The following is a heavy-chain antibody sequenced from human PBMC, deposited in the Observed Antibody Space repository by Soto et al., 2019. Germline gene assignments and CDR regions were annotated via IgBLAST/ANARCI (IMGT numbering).Heavy chain of an antibody. V-gene: IGHV5-51*01. Sequence: GESLKISCKGSGYSFTSSWIAWVRLMPGKGLEWLGSIYPGDSETRYSPSFQGQVIISVDKSISTAYLQWSSLKASDTAMYYCARSLNSGYSYGYFPWFDPWGQGTLVTVSS. D-gene: IGHD5-18*01. CDR2: IYPGDSET. CDR3: ARSLNSGYSYGYFPWFDP. J-gene: IGHJ5*02. CDR1: GYSFTSSW.